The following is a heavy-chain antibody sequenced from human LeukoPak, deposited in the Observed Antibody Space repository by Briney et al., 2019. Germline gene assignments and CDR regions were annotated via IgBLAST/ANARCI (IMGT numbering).Heavy chain of an antibody. J-gene: IGHJ4*02. CDR1: GFAFSTNW. D-gene: IGHD1-26*01. V-gene: IGHV3-74*01. CDR2: ITPDGSRT. Sequence: GGSLRLSCAASGFAFSTNWMHWVRQAPGKGLVWVSRITPDGSRTDHADSVRGRFTISRDDSKNTLYLQMDSLRAEDTAVYYCVKDFVGARDYWGQGTLVTVSS. CDR3: VKDFVGARDY.